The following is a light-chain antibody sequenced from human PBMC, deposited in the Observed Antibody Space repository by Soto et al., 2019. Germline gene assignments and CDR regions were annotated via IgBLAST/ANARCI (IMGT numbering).Light chain of an antibody. Sequence: DIVMTHSPVTLSVSPGERATRSCRASQSVSSYLAWYQQKPGQAPRLLIYDASNRATGIPARFSGSGSGTDFTLTISSLEPEDFAVYFCQQYHIWPSWTFGQGTKVDIK. CDR3: QQYHIWPSWT. CDR2: DAS. V-gene: IGKV3-11*01. CDR1: QSVSSY. J-gene: IGKJ1*01.